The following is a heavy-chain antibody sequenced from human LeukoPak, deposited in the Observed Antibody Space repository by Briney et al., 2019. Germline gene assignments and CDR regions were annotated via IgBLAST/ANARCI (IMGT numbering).Heavy chain of an antibody. V-gene: IGHV4-39*01. CDR3: ARTPMVAPDY. Sequence: SETLSLTRTVSGGSISSSSYYWGWIRQPPGKGLEWIGSIYYSGSTYYNPSLKSRVTISVDTSKNQFSLKLSSVTAADTAVYYCARTPMVAPDYWGQGTLVTVSS. CDR1: GGSISSSSYY. D-gene: IGHD4/OR15-4a*01. J-gene: IGHJ4*02. CDR2: IYYSGST.